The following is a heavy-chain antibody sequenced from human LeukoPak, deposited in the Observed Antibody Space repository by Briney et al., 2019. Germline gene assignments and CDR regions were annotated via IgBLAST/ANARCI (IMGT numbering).Heavy chain of an antibody. CDR3: ARDRPYYYDSGGYYYVDH. Sequence: GGSLRLSCAASGFTFDDYGMTWVRQAPGKGLEWVSGINWSGGSTGYADSVKGRFTISRDNAKNSLYLQMNSLRAEDTALYYSARDRPYYYDSGGYYYVDHWGQGTLVTVSS. V-gene: IGHV3-20*04. CDR1: GFTFDDYG. D-gene: IGHD3-22*01. CDR2: INWSGGST. J-gene: IGHJ4*02.